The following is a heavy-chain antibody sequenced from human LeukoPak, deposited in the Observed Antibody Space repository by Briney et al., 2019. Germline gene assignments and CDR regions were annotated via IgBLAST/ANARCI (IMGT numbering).Heavy chain of an antibody. V-gene: IGHV3-33*06. CDR2: IWYDGTNK. CDR1: GFTFSDYG. D-gene: IGHD1-26*01. J-gene: IGHJ5*01. CDR3: AKDRGSYSTTADS. Sequence: GGSLRLSCAASGFTFSDYGIHWVRQAPGKGLEWVAVIWYDGTNKYYGDSVKGRFTISRDNSKNTLYLQMNSLRAEDTAVYYCAKDRGSYSTTADSWGQGTLITVSS.